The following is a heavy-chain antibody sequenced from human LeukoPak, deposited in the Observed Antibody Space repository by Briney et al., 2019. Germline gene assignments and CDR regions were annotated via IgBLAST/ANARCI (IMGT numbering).Heavy chain of an antibody. V-gene: IGHV4-59*01. Sequence: PSETLSLTCTVSGGSISSYYWSWIRQPPGKGLEWIGYIYYSGSTNYNPSLKSRVTISVDTSKNQFSLKLSSVTAAHTAVYYCARVPVLRYFDWFGLFDYWGQGTLVTVSS. J-gene: IGHJ4*02. D-gene: IGHD3-9*01. CDR3: ARVPVLRYFDWFGLFDY. CDR2: IYYSGST. CDR1: GGSISSYY.